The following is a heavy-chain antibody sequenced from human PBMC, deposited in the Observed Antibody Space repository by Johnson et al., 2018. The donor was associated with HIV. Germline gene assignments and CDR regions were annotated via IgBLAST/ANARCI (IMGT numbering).Heavy chain of an antibody. CDR1: GFTFSSSW. Sequence: VQLVESGGGVVQHGRSLRLSCAASGFTFSSSWMHWVCQAPEKGLEWVADIKCDGSNQYYADSVRGRFTISRDNAKNSLFLQMNSLRAEDTAVYYCAREIVVEVAAPLSSGAFDIWGQGTMVTVSS. V-gene: IGHV3-52*01. J-gene: IGHJ3*02. CDR2: IKCDGSNQ. CDR3: AREIVVEVAAPLSSGAFDI. D-gene: IGHD2-15*01.